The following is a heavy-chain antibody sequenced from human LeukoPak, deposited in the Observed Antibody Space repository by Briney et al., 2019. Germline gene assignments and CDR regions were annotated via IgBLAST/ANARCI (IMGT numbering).Heavy chain of an antibody. Sequence: GGSLRLSCAAFGFTVRSDDMNWVRQAPGKGLEWVSILDSDGSPSYADSVKGRFTISRDNSKNTLDLQMNSLRAEDTAVYYCARAAAGRAYYHYGMDVWGQGTTVTASS. CDR3: ARAAAGRAYYHYGMDV. CDR2: LDSDGSP. CDR1: GFTVRSDD. D-gene: IGHD6-13*01. J-gene: IGHJ6*02. V-gene: IGHV3-53*01.